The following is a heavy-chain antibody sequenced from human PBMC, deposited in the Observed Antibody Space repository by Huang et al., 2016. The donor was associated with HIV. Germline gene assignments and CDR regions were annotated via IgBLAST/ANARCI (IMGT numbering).Heavy chain of an antibody. CDR3: ARAKDTWDAYDI. J-gene: IGHJ3*02. Sequence: QVQLVESGGGVVQPGRSLRLSCAASGFPFNNHARHWVRQAPGKGRDWLGVILNDGSNNYYADSVKGRFTISRDSSKSTLFLHMTSLRTEDTAVYYCARAKDTWDAYDIWGQGTMVIVSS. V-gene: IGHV3-30-3*01. D-gene: IGHD5-18*01. CDR1: GFPFNNHA. CDR2: ILNDGSNN.